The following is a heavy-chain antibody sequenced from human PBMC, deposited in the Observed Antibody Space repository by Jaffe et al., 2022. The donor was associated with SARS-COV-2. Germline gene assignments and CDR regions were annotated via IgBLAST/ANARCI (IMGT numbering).Heavy chain of an antibody. J-gene: IGHJ6*02. CDR3: AAHLSTDDNYYYGMDV. V-gene: IGHV3-23*01. Sequence: EVQVLESGGGLVQPGGSLRLSCAASGFTFRSYAMSWVRQAPGKGLEWVSSLSPSGNTTYYADSVQGRFSISRDNSKNTLYLQMTSLRAEDTAVYYCAAHLSTDDNYYYGMDVWGQGTTVTVSS. CDR1: GFTFRSYA. CDR2: LSPSGNTT.